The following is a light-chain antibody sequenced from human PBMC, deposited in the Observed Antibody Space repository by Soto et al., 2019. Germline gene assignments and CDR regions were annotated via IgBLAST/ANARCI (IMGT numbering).Light chain of an antibody. CDR1: QNVLYSSNNKYD. J-gene: IGKJ2*01. V-gene: IGKV4-1*01. Sequence: DIVMTQSPDSLAVSLGERATINCKSSQNVLYSSNNKYDLAWYQQKPGQPPKLLIYSASTRRSGVPDRFSGSASGTDFTLTISSLQAEDVAVYYCQQYYSTPPYTFGQGTKLELK. CDR3: QQYYSTPPYT. CDR2: SAS.